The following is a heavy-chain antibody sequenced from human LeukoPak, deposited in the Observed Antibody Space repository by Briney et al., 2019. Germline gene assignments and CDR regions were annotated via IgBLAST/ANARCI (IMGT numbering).Heavy chain of an antibody. D-gene: IGHD6-19*01. Sequence: GGSLRLSCTTSGFTFKNYAMTWVRQAPGKGLEWVSAIYPHGDPHYADSVKGRFTISRDNSKNSLYMQMETLRAEDTALYYCARAKLEPAGTGAFDIWGPGTVVTVSS. V-gene: IGHV3-23*01. CDR3: ARAKLEPAGTGAFDI. CDR1: GFTFKNYA. J-gene: IGHJ3*02. CDR2: IYPHGDP.